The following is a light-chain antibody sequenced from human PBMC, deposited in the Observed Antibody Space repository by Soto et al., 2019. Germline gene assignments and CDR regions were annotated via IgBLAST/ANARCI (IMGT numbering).Light chain of an antibody. CDR2: DAS. CDR1: QSIDRR. J-gene: IGKJ2*01. V-gene: IGKV1-5*01. Sequence: DIQMTQSPSTLSASVRDSVTITCRASQSIDRRLAWYQKKPGKAPNLVIYDASTLESGDPSRFSGSGSGTEFTLTISSLQPDDSATYYCQQYFTVPHTFDLGTTLQIK. CDR3: QQYFTVPHT.